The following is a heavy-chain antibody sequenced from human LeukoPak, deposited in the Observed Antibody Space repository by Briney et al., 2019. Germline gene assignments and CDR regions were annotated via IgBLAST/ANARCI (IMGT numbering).Heavy chain of an antibody. CDR2: INPSGGST. V-gene: IGHV1-46*01. Sequence: ASVKVSCKASGYTFTSYYMHWVRQAPGQGLEWMGIINPSGGSTNYAQKLQGRVTMTTDTSTSTAYMELRSLRSDDTAVYYCARDPGGIAALDYWGQGTLVTVSS. CDR1: GYTFTSYY. CDR3: ARDPGGIAALDY. J-gene: IGHJ4*02. D-gene: IGHD6-13*01.